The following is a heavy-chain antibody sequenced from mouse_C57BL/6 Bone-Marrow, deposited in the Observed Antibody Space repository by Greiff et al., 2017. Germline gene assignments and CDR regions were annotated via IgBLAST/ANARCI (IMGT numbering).Heavy chain of an antibody. CDR1: GYSITSDY. D-gene: IGHD2-2*01. V-gene: IGHV3-8*01. CDR2: ISYSGST. CDR3: ARYPLYYGYDWYFDV. J-gene: IGHJ1*03. Sequence: EVQLQQSGPGLAKPSQTLSLTCSVTGYSITSDYWNWIRKFPGNKLEYMGYISYSGSTYYNPSLKSRISITRDTSKNQYYLQLNSVTTEDTATYYCARYPLYYGYDWYFDVWGTGTTVTVSS.